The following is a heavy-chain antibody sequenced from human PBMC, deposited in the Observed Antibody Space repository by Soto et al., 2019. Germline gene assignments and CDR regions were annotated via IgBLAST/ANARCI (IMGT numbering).Heavy chain of an antibody. Sequence: GGSLRLSCAASGFTFSSYAMHWVRQAPGKGLEWVAVISYDGSNKYYADFVKGRFTISRDNSKNTLYLQMNSLRAEDTAVYYCARDKGSPNYYYGMDVWGQGTTVTVSS. V-gene: IGHV3-30-3*01. J-gene: IGHJ6*02. CDR1: GFTFSSYA. CDR3: ARDKGSPNYYYGMDV. CDR2: ISYDGSNK.